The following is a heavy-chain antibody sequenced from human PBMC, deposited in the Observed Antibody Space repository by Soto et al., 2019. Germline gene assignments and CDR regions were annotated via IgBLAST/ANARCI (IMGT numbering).Heavy chain of an antibody. V-gene: IGHV4-4*07. CDR3: VRDGPQTLRDLFAS. CDR1: GASISGFY. CDR2: IYATGTT. J-gene: IGHJ5*01. Sequence: ETLSDSCTVSGASISGFYWSWIRKSAGKGLEWIGRIYATGTTDYNPSLKSRVMMSVDTSKKQFSLKLRSVTAADTAVYYFVRDGPQTLRDLFASWGQG. D-gene: IGHD3-16*01.